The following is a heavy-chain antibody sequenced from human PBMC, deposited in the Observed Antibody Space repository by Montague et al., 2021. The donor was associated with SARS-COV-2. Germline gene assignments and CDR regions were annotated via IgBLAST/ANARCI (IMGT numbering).Heavy chain of an antibody. V-gene: IGHV4-59*02. CDR2: FYSVGST. Sequence: SETLSLTCTVSGASVGSSDWGWIRQSPGKGLEWIGYFYSVGSTHYNPSLKSRATISRDTSKNQFSLKVRSVTAADTAVYYCARETITADAFDIWGQGTMVTVSS. CDR3: ARETITADAFDI. J-gene: IGHJ3*02. D-gene: IGHD1-14*01. CDR1: GASVGSSD.